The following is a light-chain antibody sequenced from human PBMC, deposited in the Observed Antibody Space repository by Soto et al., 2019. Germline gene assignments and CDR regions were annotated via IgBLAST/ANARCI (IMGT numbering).Light chain of an antibody. J-gene: IGKJ2*01. Sequence: EIVMTQSPATLSVSPGERATLSCRASQSVSSNLAWYQQKPGQAPRLLIYGASTRATGISARFSGSGSGTEFTLTISSLQSEDFVVYYCQQYNYWPPYTFGQGTKLEI. CDR3: QQYNYWPPYT. CDR1: QSVSSN. V-gene: IGKV3-15*01. CDR2: GAS.